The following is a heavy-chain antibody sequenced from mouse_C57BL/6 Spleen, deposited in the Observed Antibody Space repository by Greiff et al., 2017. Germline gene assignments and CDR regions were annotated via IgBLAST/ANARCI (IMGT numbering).Heavy chain of an antibody. V-gene: IGHV1-72*01. CDR1: GYTFTSYW. J-gene: IGHJ2*01. Sequence: QVQLQQPGAELVKPGASVKLSCKASGYTFTSYWMHWVKQRPGRGLEWIGRIEPNSGGTKYNEKFKSKAPLPIDKHSSTAYMQLSSLTSEDSAVYYCARGVESVDYWGQGTTLTVSS. CDR3: ARGVESVDY. CDR2: IEPNSGGT.